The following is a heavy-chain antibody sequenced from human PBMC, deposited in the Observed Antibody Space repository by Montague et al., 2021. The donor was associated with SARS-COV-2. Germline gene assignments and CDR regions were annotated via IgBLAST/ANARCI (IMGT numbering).Heavy chain of an antibody. J-gene: IGHJ2*01. V-gene: IGHV4-59*01. D-gene: IGHD3-16*01. Sequence: SETLSLTCSVSGGSISGYYWSWIRQPPGKGLEWIGYIYHSGNTKYNPSLKSRVSISVDTSKNQFSLRLSSVTAADTAVYYCARGCRIELWQTNWYFGLWGRGTLVTVS. CDR1: GGSISGYY. CDR2: IYHSGNT. CDR3: ARGCRIELWQTNWYFGL.